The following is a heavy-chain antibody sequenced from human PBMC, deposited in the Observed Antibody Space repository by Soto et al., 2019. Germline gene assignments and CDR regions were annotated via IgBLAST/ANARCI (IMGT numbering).Heavy chain of an antibody. CDR2: IIPSFGTA. Sequence: QVQLVQSGAEVKKPGSSVKVSCKASGGTFSSYAISWVRQAPGQVLEWMGGIIPSFGTADYAQKFQGRVTITADESTSTAYMDLSSLRSEDTAVYYCARHLGGDHYYYGMDVWGQGTTVTVSS. V-gene: IGHV1-69*12. D-gene: IGHD3-16*01. CDR3: ARHLGGDHYYYGMDV. J-gene: IGHJ6*02. CDR1: GGTFSSYA.